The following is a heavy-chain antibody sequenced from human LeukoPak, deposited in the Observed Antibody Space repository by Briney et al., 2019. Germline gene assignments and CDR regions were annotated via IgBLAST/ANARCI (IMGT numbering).Heavy chain of an antibody. D-gene: IGHD2-21*02. V-gene: IGHV4-59*01. CDR1: GDSLNTYY. CDR2: VASSGTS. Sequence: SETLSLTCTVSGDSLNTYYWTWIRQTPGKELEWIGFVASSGTSNYNPSLKSRVSISIDTSKNQFSLALSSVSPADSAVYYCARVVRGVVTSNWFDPWGQGTLVSVSS. J-gene: IGHJ5*02. CDR3: ARVVRGVVTSNWFDP.